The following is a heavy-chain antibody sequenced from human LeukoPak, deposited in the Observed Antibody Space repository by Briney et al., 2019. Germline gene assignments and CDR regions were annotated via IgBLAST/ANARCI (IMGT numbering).Heavy chain of an antibody. CDR1: GFTVSSNY. CDR2: IYSGGST. D-gene: IGHD2-15*01. V-gene: IGHV3-53*01. J-gene: IGHJ3*02. CDR3: ARDRGYCSGGSCSRDI. Sequence: GGSLRLSCAASGFTVSSNYMSWVRQAPGKGLEWVSVIYSGGSTYYADSVKGRFTISRDNSKNTLYLQMNSLRAEDTAVYYCARDRGYCSGGSCSRDIWGQGTMVTASS.